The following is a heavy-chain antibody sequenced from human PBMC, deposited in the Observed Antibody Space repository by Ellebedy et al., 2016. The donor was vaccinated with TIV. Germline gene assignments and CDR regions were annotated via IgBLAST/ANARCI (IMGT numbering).Heavy chain of an antibody. CDR1: GYTFTNYG. V-gene: IGHV1-46*01. J-gene: IGHJ4*02. D-gene: IGHD5-18*01. Sequence: ASVKVSCKASGYTFTNYGISWVRQAPGQGLEWMGIINPSGGSTSYAQKFQGRVTMTRDTSTSTVYMELSSLRSEDTAVYYCARDHGIQPDFDYWGQGTLVTVSS. CDR2: INPSGGST. CDR3: ARDHGIQPDFDY.